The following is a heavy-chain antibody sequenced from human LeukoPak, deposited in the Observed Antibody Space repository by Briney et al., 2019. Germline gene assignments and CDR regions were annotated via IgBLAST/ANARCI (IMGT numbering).Heavy chain of an antibody. D-gene: IGHD3-3*01. J-gene: IGHJ4*02. Sequence: ASVKVSCKASGYTFTSYAMNWVRQAPGQGLEWMGWINTNTGNPTYAQGFTGRFVFSLDTSVSTAYLQISSLKAEDTAVYYCASNSSPFGVVINYYFDYWGQGTLVTVSS. V-gene: IGHV7-4-1*02. CDR1: GYTFTSYA. CDR3: ASNSSPFGVVINYYFDY. CDR2: INTNTGNP.